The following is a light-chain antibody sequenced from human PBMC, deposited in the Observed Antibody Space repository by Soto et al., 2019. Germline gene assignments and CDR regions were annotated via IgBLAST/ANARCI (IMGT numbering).Light chain of an antibody. CDR1: QSINSH. J-gene: IGKJ1*01. CDR3: QQSYSVPT. CDR2: ATS. V-gene: IGKV1-39*01. Sequence: DIQLTQSPSCLSASVGGRVTITCRASQSINSHLNWYQQKPGKAPKFLIYATSNMQSGVPSRFSGSGSGTDFTLTISSLQPEDFATYYCQQSYSVPTFGQGTKVDI.